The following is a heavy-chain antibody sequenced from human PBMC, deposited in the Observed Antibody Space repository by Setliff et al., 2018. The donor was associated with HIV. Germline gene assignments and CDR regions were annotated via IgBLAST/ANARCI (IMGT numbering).Heavy chain of an antibody. V-gene: IGHV1-24*01. CDR1: GYTLTELS. J-gene: IGHJ3*02. CDR2: FDPEDGET. D-gene: IGHD3-16*01. CDR3: ATDRPTYYDYVWGSPNGRKAFDI. Sequence: ASVKVSCKVSGYTLTELSMHWVRQAPGKGLEWMGSFDPEDGETTYAQKFQGRVTMTEDTSTDTAYMELSSLRSEDTAVYYCATDRPTYYDYVWGSPNGRKAFDIWGQGTMVSVSS.